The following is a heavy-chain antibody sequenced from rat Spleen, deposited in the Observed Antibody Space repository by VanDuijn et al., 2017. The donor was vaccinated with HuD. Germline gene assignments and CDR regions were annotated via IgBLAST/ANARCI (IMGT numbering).Heavy chain of an antibody. D-gene: IGHD1-9*01. CDR2: ISYDGSGT. V-gene: IGHV5-7*01. Sequence: EVQLVESGGGLVQPGRSLKLSCAASGFTFSDYDMAWVRQAPKKGLEWVATISYDGSGTYYRDSVKGRFTISRDNAKSTLYLQVDSLRSEDTAIYYCARPTTGIPFNYWGQGVMVTVSS. J-gene: IGHJ2*01. CDR1: GFTFSDYD. CDR3: ARPTTGIPFNY.